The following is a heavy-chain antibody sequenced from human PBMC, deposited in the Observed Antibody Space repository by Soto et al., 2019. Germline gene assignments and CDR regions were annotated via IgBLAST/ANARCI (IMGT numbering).Heavy chain of an antibody. J-gene: IGHJ4*02. Sequence: LDTLSLSCCIYSLSFSGYGGSWIRQPPGKGLEWIGEISQSGNTNYSPSLKSRVSISIDTSKKQFSLNLASVSAADTAVYYCARAPKVSGSSQTRPDFWGQGTLVTVSS. D-gene: IGHD6-6*01. CDR2: ISQSGNT. CDR1: SLSFSGYG. V-gene: IGHV4-34*01. CDR3: ARAPKVSGSSQTRPDF.